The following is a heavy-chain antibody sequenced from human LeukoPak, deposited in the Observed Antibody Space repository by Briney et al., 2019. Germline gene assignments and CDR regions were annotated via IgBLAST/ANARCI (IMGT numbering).Heavy chain of an antibody. D-gene: IGHD1-26*01. J-gene: IGHJ4*02. CDR2: ISSSGSTI. CDR1: GFTFSDYY. V-gene: IGHV3-11*04. CDR3: ARDLYSGSYSIDY. Sequence: GGSLRLSCAASGFTFSDYYMSWIRQAPGKGLEWVSYISSSGSTIYYADSVKGRFTISRDNAKNSLYLQMNSLRAEDTAVYYCARDLYSGSYSIDYWGQGTLVTVSS.